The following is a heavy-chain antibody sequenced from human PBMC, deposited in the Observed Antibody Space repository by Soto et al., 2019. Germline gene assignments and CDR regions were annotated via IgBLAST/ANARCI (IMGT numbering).Heavy chain of an antibody. D-gene: IGHD3-10*02. V-gene: IGHV3-11*05. CDR1: GFTFSAYY. Sequence: QVQLVESGGGLVKPGGSLRLSCAASGFTFSAYYMSWIRQAPGKGLEWVSYISSSNSYTNYADSVKGRFTISRDNAKNSLYLQTNSLRAEDTAVYYCARHVHDACDIWGQGTMVTVSS. CDR2: ISSSNSYT. CDR3: ARHVHDACDI. J-gene: IGHJ3*02.